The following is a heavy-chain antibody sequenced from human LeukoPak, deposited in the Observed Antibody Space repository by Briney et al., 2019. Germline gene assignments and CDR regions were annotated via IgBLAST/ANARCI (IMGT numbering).Heavy chain of an antibody. V-gene: IGHV4-39*01. J-gene: IGHJ4*02. CDR3: ATYYCGGDCYSGYFDY. D-gene: IGHD2-21*02. CDR2: IYYSGNT. Sequence: PSETLSLTCSVSGGSMRRDTEYWGWIRQPPGRGLEWIGKIYYSGNTYYNPSLKSRVTISVDTSKKQFSLKLTSVTATDTAVYYCATYYCGGDCYSGYFDYWGQGTLVTVSS. CDR1: GGSMRRDTEY.